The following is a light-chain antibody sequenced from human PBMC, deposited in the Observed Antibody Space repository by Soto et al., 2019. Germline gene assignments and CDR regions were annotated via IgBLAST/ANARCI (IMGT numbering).Light chain of an antibody. CDR1: QGISSW. CDR3: QQRSNWPSIT. V-gene: IGKV3-11*01. CDR2: DAS. J-gene: IGKJ5*01. Sequence: TQSPSSVSASVGDRVTITCRASQGISSWLAWYQQKPGQAPRLLIYDASNRATGIPARFSGSGSGTDFTLTISSLEPEDFAVYYCQQRSNWPSITFGQGTRLEIK.